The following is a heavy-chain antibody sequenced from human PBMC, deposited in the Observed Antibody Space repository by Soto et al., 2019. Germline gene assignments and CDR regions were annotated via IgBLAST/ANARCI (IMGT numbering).Heavy chain of an antibody. CDR2: INPSGGST. J-gene: IGHJ6*02. CDR1: GYTFTSYY. D-gene: IGHD3-22*01. V-gene: IGHV1-46*03. Sequence: QVQLVQSGAEVKKPGASVKVSCKASGYTFTSYYMHWVRQAPGQGLEWMGIINPSGGSTSYAQKFQGRVTMTRDTSTSTVYLELSSLRSEDTAVYYCARVSDYYDSSGPMDVWGQGTTVTVSS. CDR3: ARVSDYYDSSGPMDV.